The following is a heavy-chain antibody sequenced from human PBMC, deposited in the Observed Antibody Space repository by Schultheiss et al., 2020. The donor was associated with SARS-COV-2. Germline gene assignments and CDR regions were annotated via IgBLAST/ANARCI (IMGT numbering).Heavy chain of an antibody. J-gene: IGHJ6*03. CDR2: ISGSGGST. D-gene: IGHD3-10*01. CDR3: ARDLKVRGVDYYYYMDV. Sequence: GESLKISCAASGFTFSSYDMHWVRQATGKGLEWVSAISGSGGSTYYADSVKGRFTISRDNSKNTLYLQMNSLRAEDTAVYYCARDLKVRGVDYYYYMDVWGQGTTVTVSS. CDR1: GFTFSSYD. V-gene: IGHV3-23*01.